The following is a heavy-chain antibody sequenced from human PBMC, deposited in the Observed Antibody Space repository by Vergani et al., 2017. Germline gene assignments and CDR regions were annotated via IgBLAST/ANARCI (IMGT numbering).Heavy chain of an antibody. CDR2: IKSDGSIT. V-gene: IGHV3-74*03. Sequence: DVHLAESGGGFFQPGGSLRLSCSASGFSFNSYWMHWVRQVPGKGLLWVSRIKSDGSITAYADSVKGRFTISRDNAQNTLYLQMKTLKVDDTATYYCGRKQSPASLMDKPIDIWGQGTLVTVSS. CDR1: GFSFNSYW. D-gene: IGHD1/OR15-1a*01. J-gene: IGHJ5*02. CDR3: GRKQSPASLMDKPIDI.